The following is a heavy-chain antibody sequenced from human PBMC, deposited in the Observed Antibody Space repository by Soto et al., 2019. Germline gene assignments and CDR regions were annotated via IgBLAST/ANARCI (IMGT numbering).Heavy chain of an antibody. V-gene: IGHV3-66*01. CDR3: ARDPQAGTTVLSFDY. Sequence: GGSLRLSCAASGFTVSSNYMSWVRQAPGKGLEWVSVIYSGGSTYYADSVKGRFTISRDNSKNTLYLQMNSLRAEDTAVYYCARDPQAGTTVLSFDYWGQGTLVTVSS. J-gene: IGHJ4*02. CDR1: GFTVSSNY. CDR2: IYSGGST. D-gene: IGHD1-1*01.